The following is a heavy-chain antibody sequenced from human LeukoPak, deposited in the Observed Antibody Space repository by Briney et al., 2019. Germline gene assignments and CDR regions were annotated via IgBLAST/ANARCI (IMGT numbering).Heavy chain of an antibody. Sequence: PSETLSLTCAVYGGSFRGYYWSWIRQPPGKGLEWIGEINHSGSTNYNPSLKSRVTISVDTSKNQFSLKLSSVTAADTAVYYCARVYYDFWSGFERDAFDIWGQGTMVTVSS. J-gene: IGHJ3*02. V-gene: IGHV4-34*01. CDR1: GGSFRGYY. CDR2: INHSGST. CDR3: ARVYYDFWSGFERDAFDI. D-gene: IGHD3-3*01.